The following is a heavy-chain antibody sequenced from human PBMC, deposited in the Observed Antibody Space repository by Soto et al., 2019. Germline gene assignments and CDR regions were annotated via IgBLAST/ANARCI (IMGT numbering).Heavy chain of an antibody. J-gene: IGHJ4*02. CDR1: GFTFSSYV. V-gene: IGHV3-23*01. CDR3: AKVGGPPSIVLMVYAAFDY. CDR2: ISASGGGT. Sequence: GGSLRLSCAASGFTFSSYVMSWVRQAPGKGLEWVSAISASGGGTYYADSVKGRFTISRDNSKNTLYLQMNSLRAEDTAVYYCAKVGGPPSIVLMVYAAFDYWGQGTLVTVSS. D-gene: IGHD2-8*01.